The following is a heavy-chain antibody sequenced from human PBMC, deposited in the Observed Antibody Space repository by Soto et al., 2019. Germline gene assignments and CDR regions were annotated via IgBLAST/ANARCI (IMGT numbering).Heavy chain of an antibody. CDR3: ARGNYSSSWYFSRYYYYYGMDV. Sequence: GASVKVSCKASGGTFSSYAISWVRQAPGQGLEWMGGIIPIFGTANYAQKFQGRVTITADESTSTAYMELSSLRSEDTAVYYCARGNYSSSWYFSRYYYYYGMDVWGQGTTVTVSS. V-gene: IGHV1-69*13. CDR2: IIPIFGTA. CDR1: GGTFSSYA. J-gene: IGHJ6*02. D-gene: IGHD6-13*01.